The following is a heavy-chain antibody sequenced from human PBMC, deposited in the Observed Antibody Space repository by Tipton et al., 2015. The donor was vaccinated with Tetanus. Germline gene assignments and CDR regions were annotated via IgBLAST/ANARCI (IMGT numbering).Heavy chain of an antibody. CDR1: GFTFDDYA. V-gene: IGHV3-23*01. Sequence: SLRLSCAASGFTFDDYAMHWVRQAPGKGLEWVSAISGSDGSTYYADSVRGRFTISRDNAENSLFLQMNSLRVEDAAMYYCARESRSKIVGQWGQGALVTVSS. CDR2: ISGSDGST. D-gene: IGHD2-21*01. J-gene: IGHJ4*02. CDR3: ARESRSKIVGQ.